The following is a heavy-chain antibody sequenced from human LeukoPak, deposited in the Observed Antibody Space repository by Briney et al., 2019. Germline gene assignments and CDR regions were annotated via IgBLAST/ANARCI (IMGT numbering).Heavy chain of an antibody. Sequence: ALVKVSCKGSGFRLSNYDFTWVRQAPGQGLEWIGWISGYEGKPYYSENFQGRVTMTADTSTGTVYMDLGSLTADDTAIYYCARGGRPGQYPYPYNGLDVWGQGTMVTVSS. CDR3: ARGGRPGQYPYPYNGLDV. D-gene: IGHD1-26*01. J-gene: IGHJ6*02. CDR1: GFRLSNYD. V-gene: IGHV1-18*01. CDR2: ISGYEGKP.